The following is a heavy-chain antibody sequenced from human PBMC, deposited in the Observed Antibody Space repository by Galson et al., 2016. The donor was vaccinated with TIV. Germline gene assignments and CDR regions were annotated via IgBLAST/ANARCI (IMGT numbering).Heavy chain of an antibody. CDR2: FFFVGINK. Sequence: LRLSCAASGFSFSCCGLHWVRPCRVPFLSWVAFFFFVGINKDYADSVKGRFTVTRDNSKSTVYLQMNSLRAEDTAIYYCARIQGDSSGWFDVLG. CDR3: ARIQGDSSGWFDV. V-gene: IGHV3-33*01. CDR1: GFSFSCCG. D-gene: IGHD6-19*01. J-gene: IGHJ6*02.